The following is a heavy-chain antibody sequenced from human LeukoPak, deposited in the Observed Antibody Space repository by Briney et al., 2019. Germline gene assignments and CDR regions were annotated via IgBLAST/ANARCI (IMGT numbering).Heavy chain of an antibody. J-gene: IGHJ5*02. Sequence: GGSLRLSCAASGFTFSSYAMSWVRQAQGKGLEWVSGISGSGGSTYYADSVKGRFTISRDNSKNTLYLQMNSLRAEDTAVYYCAKEPYIVVVPANWFDPWGQGTLVTVSS. CDR1: GFTFSSYA. V-gene: IGHV3-23*01. D-gene: IGHD2-2*01. CDR3: AKEPYIVVVPANWFDP. CDR2: ISGSGGST.